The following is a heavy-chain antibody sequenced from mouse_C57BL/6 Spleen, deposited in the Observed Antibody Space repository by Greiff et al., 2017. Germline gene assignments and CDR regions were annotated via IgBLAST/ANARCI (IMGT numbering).Heavy chain of an antibody. CDR3: ARGEDSSGYVD. J-gene: IGHJ3*01. CDR1: GYAFSSSW. D-gene: IGHD3-2*02. CDR2: IYPGDGDT. V-gene: IGHV1-82*01. Sequence: QVQLQQSGPELVKPGASVKISCKASGYAFSSSWMNWVKQRPGKGLEWIGRIYPGDGDTNYNGKFKGKATLTADKSSSTAYMQLSSLTSEDSAVYFCARGEDSSGYVDWGQGTLVTVSA.